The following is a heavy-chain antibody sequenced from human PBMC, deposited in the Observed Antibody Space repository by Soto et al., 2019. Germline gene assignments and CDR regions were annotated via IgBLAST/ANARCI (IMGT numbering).Heavy chain of an antibody. CDR3: ARNKISVGGVGLDV. Sequence: QVQLVQSGAEVKKPGSSVKVSCKASGGTFSSYTISWVRQAPGQGLEWMGRIIPILGIANYAQKFQGRVPMTADNTKITAYMELSSLRSEHKDVYYCARNKISVGGVGLDVWGQGTTVTVSS. V-gene: IGHV1-69*02. CDR2: IIPILGIA. CDR1: GGTFSSYT. D-gene: IGHD2-8*01. J-gene: IGHJ6*02.